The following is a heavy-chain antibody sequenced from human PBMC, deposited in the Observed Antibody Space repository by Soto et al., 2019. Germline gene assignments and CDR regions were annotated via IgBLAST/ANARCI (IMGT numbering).Heavy chain of an antibody. Sequence: QVQLVESGGGVVQPGRSLRLSCAASGFTSSSYGMHWVRQAPGKGLEWVAVISYDGSNKYYADSVKGRFTISRDNYKNTLYLQMNSLRAEDTAVYYCAKEELGHYFDYWGQGTLVTVSS. V-gene: IGHV3-30*18. J-gene: IGHJ4*02. D-gene: IGHD7-27*01. CDR1: GFTSSSYG. CDR2: ISYDGSNK. CDR3: AKEELGHYFDY.